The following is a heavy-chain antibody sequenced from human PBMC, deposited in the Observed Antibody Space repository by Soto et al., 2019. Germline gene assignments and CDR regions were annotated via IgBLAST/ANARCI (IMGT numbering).Heavy chain of an antibody. Sequence: SDTLSLTCNVSGGSISGADYYWTWIRQPPGKGLEWIGYIFYSGTSYYNYNSSLKSRLFMSLDPSKNNFYLKLTSVTAADTAVYYCARTRGSSFFDFRGPGTLVTVS. CDR1: GGSISGADYY. CDR2: IFYSGTS. CDR3: ARTRGSSFFDF. D-gene: IGHD2-15*01. V-gene: IGHV4-30-4*02. J-gene: IGHJ4*02.